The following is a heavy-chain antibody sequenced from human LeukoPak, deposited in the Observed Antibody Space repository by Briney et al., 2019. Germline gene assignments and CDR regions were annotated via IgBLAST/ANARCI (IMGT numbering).Heavy chain of an antibody. CDR2: ISAYNGNT. CDR3: ARDLGSGSYYKAEGMDV. J-gene: IGHJ6*02. D-gene: IGHD3-10*01. Sequence: ASVKVSCKASGCTFTSYGISWVRQAPGQGLEWMGWISAYNGNTNYAQKLQGRVTMTTDTSTRTAYMELRSLRSDDTAVYYCARDLGSGSYYKAEGMDVWGQGTTVTVSS. CDR1: GCTFTSYG. V-gene: IGHV1-18*01.